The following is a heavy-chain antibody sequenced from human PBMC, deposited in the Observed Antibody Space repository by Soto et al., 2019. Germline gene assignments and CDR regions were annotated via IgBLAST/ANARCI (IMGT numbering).Heavy chain of an antibody. Sequence: HVQLVRSGVGVKKPGASVKVSCKASGYTFISYYMHWVRQAPGQGLEWMGITNPSGGSTSYAQKSQGRQTMTRDRSTSTVYMEQSSLRTEDTAVYYFALPYCDNKGYFDYWGQGTLVTVSS. D-gene: IGHD4-17*01. CDR3: ALPYCDNKGYFDY. CDR2: TNPSGGST. V-gene: IGHV1-46*01. CDR1: GYTFISYY. J-gene: IGHJ4*02.